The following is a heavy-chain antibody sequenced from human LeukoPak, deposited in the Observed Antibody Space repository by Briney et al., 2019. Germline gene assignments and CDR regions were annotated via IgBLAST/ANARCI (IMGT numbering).Heavy chain of an antibody. CDR3: ARGERYSSSSPFDY. D-gene: IGHD6-6*01. CDR1: GFTFSSYA. V-gene: IGHV3-23*01. J-gene: IGHJ4*02. CDR2: ISGSGGST. Sequence: PGRSLRLSCATSGFTFSSYAMHWVRQAPGKGLEWVSAISGSGGSTYYADSVKGRFTISRDNSKNTLYLQMNSLRAEDTAVYYCARGERYSSSSPFDYWGQGTLVTVSS.